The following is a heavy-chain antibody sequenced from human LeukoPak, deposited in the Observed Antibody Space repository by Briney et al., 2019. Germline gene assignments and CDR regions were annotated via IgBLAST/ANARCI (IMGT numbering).Heavy chain of an antibody. V-gene: IGHV1-8*02. J-gene: IGHJ6*02. CDR1: GYTFTSYG. CDR3: ARGRTMVRGVIIQYYYYGMDV. Sequence: GASVKVSRKASGYTFTSYGISWVRQATGQGLEWMGWMNPNSGNTGYAQKFQGRVTMTRNTSISTAYMELSSLRSEDTAVYYCARGRTMVRGVIIQYYYYGMDVWGQGTTVTVSS. D-gene: IGHD3-10*01. CDR2: MNPNSGNT.